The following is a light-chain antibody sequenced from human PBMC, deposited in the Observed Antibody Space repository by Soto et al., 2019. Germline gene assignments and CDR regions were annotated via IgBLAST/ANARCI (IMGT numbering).Light chain of an antibody. Sequence: DIQLTQSPSFLSASVGDRVTITCRASQGISSYLAWYQQKPGTAPKLLIYAASTLKNGVTSRFSGSGSGTEFTLTISSLQPEDFATYYCQQLNSYTRRITFGQGTRLEIK. J-gene: IGKJ5*01. CDR3: QQLNSYTRRIT. V-gene: IGKV1-9*01. CDR2: AAS. CDR1: QGISSY.